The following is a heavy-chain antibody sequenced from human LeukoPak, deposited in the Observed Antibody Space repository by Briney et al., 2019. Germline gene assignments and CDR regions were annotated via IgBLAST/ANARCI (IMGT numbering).Heavy chain of an antibody. Sequence: SGGSLRLSCAASGFPFSSYAMTWVRQAPGKGLEWVSSISGDGATTYHADSVKGRFTISRDNAKNTVYLEISILGAEDTAVYYCARRVPDGSVPGIAFDIWGQGTMVTVSS. CDR1: GFPFSSYA. J-gene: IGHJ3*02. CDR2: ISGDGATT. D-gene: IGHD3-22*01. V-gene: IGHV3-23*01. CDR3: ARRVPDGSVPGIAFDI.